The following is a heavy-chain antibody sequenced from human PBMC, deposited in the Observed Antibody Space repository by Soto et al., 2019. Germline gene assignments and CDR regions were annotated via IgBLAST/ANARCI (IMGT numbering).Heavy chain of an antibody. V-gene: IGHV3-74*01. Sequence: EVQLVESGGGLVQPGGSLRLSCAASGFTFSSYWIHWVRQAPGKGLVWLSRINTDGTTTIYADSVKGRFAISRDNARNTVHLQMNSLTAEDTAVYYCARGAFGAYYFDYWGQGILVTVSS. CDR3: ARGAFGAYYFDY. J-gene: IGHJ4*02. D-gene: IGHD3-3*01. CDR2: INTDGTTT. CDR1: GFTFSSYW.